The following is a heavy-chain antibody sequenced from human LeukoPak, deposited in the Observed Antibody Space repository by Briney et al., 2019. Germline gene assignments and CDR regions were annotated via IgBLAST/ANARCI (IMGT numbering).Heavy chain of an antibody. CDR2: ISYDGSNK. CDR1: GFTFSSYG. V-gene: IGHV3-30*03. D-gene: IGHD3-10*01. J-gene: IGHJ4*02. Sequence: GGSLRLSCAASGFTFSSYGMHWVRQAPGKGLEWVAVISYDGSNKYYADSVKGRFTISRDNSKNTLYLQMNSLRAEDTAVYYCARRGGTFSGLWFGNDYWGQGTLVTVSS. CDR3: ARRGGTFSGLWFGNDY.